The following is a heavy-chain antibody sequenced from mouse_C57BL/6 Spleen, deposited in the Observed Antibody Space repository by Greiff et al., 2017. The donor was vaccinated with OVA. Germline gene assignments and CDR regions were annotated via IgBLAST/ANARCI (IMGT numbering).Heavy chain of an antibody. CDR2: IYPRDGST. D-gene: IGHD1-1*01. CDR3: ARSPYYYGSSYENFDV. V-gene: IGHV1-85*01. CDR1: GYTFTSYD. J-gene: IGHJ1*03. Sequence: QVHVKQSGPELVKPGASVKLSCKASGYTFTSYDINWVKQRPGQGLEWIGWIYPRDGSTKYNEKFKGKATLTVDTSSSTAYMELHSLTSEDSAVYFCARSPYYYGSSYENFDVWGTGTTVTVSS.